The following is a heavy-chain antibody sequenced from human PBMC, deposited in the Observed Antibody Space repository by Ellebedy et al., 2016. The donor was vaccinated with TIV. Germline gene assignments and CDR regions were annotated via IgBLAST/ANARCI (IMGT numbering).Heavy chain of an antibody. D-gene: IGHD1-26*01. V-gene: IGHV3-48*01. J-gene: IGHJ4*02. CDR1: GFTFCSYS. CDR2: ISSSSSTI. Sequence: GESLKISCAAPGFTFCSYSMNWVRQAPGKGLEWVSYISSSSSTIYYADSVKGRFTVSRDNAKNSLYLQMNSLRAEDTAVYYCARDLGELLPALNFDYWGQGSLVTVSS. CDR3: ARDLGELLPALNFDY.